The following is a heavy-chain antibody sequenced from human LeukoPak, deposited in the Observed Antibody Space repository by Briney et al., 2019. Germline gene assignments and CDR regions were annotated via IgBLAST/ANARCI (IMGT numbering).Heavy chain of an antibody. CDR3: ARDAVAFDI. J-gene: IGHJ3*02. CDR1: GFTFSSYG. V-gene: IGHV3-30*03. CDR2: ISYDGSNK. Sequence: GGSLRLSCAASGFTFSSYGMHWVRQAPGKGLEWVAVISYDGSNKYYADSVKGRFTISRDNSKNTLYLQMNSLRAEDTAVYYCARDAVAFDIWGQGTMVTVSS.